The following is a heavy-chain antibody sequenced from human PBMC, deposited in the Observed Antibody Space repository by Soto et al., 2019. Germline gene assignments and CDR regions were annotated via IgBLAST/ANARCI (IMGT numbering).Heavy chain of an antibody. J-gene: IGHJ4*02. CDR3: ARDIHPTYYYDSSGSHRPYYFDY. D-gene: IGHD3-22*01. V-gene: IGHV1-46*01. CDR2: INPSGGST. CDR1: GYTFTSYY. Sequence: ASVKVSCKASGYTFTSYYMHWVRQAPGQGLEWMGIINPSGGSTSYAQKFQGRVTMTRDTSTSTVYMELSSLRSEDTAVYYCARDIHPTYYYDSSGSHRPYYFDYWGQGTLVTAPQ.